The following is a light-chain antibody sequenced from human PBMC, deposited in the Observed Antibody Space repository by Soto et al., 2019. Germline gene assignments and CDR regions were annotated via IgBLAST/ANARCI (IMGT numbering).Light chain of an antibody. Sequence: DIQMSHSPSTLSAFVGDRFTITCRARQTTSSWLAWYQQKTGKAPKLLIYKASTLKSGVPSRFSGSGSGTEFTLTISSLQPDDFATYYCQHYNSYSEAFGQGTK. CDR1: QTTSSW. CDR2: KAS. V-gene: IGKV1-5*03. J-gene: IGKJ1*01. CDR3: QHYNSYSEA.